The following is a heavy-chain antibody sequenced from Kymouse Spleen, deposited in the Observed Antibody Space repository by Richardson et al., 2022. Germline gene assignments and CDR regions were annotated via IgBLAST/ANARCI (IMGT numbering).Heavy chain of an antibody. V-gene: IGHV3-73*02. D-gene: IGHD3-9*01. CDR3: TRVLYDILTGPLPHYYYYGMDV. CDR1: GFTFSGSA. Sequence: EVQLVESGGGLVQPGGSLKLSCAASGFTFSGSAMHWVRQASGKGLEWVGRIRSKANSYATAYAASVKGRFTISRDDSKNTAYLQMNSLKTEDTAVYYCTRVLYDILTGPLPHYYYYGMDVWGQGTTVTVSS. CDR2: IRSKANSYAT. J-gene: IGHJ6*02.